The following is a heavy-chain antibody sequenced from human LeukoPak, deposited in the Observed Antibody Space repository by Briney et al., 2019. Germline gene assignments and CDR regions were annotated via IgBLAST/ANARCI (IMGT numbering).Heavy chain of an antibody. V-gene: IGHV3-30*04. Sequence: GGSLRLSCAASGFTFSSYAMHWVRQAPGKGLEWVALIPYDGSNKYYTDSVKGRFTVSRDNSKNTLYLQMHRLRTEDTAVYYCAELGITMIGGVWGKGPTVTISS. CDR2: IPYDGSNK. CDR3: AELGITMIGGV. J-gene: IGHJ6*04. CDR1: GFTFSSYA. D-gene: IGHD3-10*02.